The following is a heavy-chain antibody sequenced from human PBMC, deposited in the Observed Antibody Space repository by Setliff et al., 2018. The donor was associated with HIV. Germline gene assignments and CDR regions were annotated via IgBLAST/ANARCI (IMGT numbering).Heavy chain of an antibody. V-gene: IGHV4-39*01. CDR2: IYYSGST. CDR3: ARVVDADDLDY. Sequence: ETLSLTCTVSGGSIRSSSSYWGWIRQPPGKGLEWIGIIYYSGSTYYKPSLKSRVTISVDTSKNQFSLKLNSVTAADTAMYYCARVVDADDLDYWGQGTPATVSS. CDR1: GGSIRSSSSY. D-gene: IGHD2-15*01. J-gene: IGHJ4*02.